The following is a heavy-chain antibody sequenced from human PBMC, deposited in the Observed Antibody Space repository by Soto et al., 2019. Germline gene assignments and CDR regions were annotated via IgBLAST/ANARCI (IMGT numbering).Heavy chain of an antibody. CDR1: GYTFTSYG. Sequence: ASVKVSCKASGYTFTSYGISWVRQAPGQGLEWMGWISAYNGNTNYAQKLQGRVTMTTDTSTSTAHMELRRPRSDDTAVYYCARVGEGSSSSDYWGQGTLVTVSS. J-gene: IGHJ4*02. CDR3: ARVGEGSSSSDY. CDR2: ISAYNGNT. D-gene: IGHD6-6*01. V-gene: IGHV1-18*04.